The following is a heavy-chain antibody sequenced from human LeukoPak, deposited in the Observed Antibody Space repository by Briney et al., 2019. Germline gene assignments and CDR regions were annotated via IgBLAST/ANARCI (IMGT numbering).Heavy chain of an antibody. CDR2: ISAYNGNT. D-gene: IGHD3-3*01. V-gene: IGHV1-18*01. CDR1: GYTFTSYG. J-gene: IGHJ6*03. CDR3: ARGGAYDFWSGYSYYYYYMDV. Sequence: ASVKVSCKASGYTFTSYGISWVRQAPGQGLEWMVWISAYNGNTNYAQKLQGRVTMTTDTSTSTAYMELRSLRSDDTAVYYCARGGAYDFWSGYSYYYYYMDVWGKGTTVTVSS.